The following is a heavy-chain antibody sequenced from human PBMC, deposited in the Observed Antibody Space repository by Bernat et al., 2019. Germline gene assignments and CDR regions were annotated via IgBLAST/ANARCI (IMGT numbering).Heavy chain of an antibody. CDR1: GFIFTNYA. CDR2: ISGSGITT. CDR3: AKLGRTRLTSFDY. V-gene: IGHV3-23*01. Sequence: EVQLLESGGGLVQPGGSLRLSCTASGFIFTNYAMSWVRQAPGKGLEWVAGISGSGITTNYADSVTGRFTISRDNSKNTVFLQMNSLRADDTAVYYCAKLGRTRLTSFDYWGQGTLVTVSS. D-gene: IGHD1-26*01. J-gene: IGHJ4*02.